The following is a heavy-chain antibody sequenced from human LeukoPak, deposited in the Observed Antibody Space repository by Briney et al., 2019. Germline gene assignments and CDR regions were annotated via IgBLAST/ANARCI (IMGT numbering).Heavy chain of an antibody. CDR3: ARVPVRDLGYCSGGSCPRIYYFDY. Sequence: SVKVSCKASGYTFTGYYMHWVRQAPGQGLEWMGGIIPIFGTANYAQKFQGRVTITADKSTSTAYMELSSLRSEDTAVYYCARVPVRDLGYCSGGSCPRIYYFDYWGQGTLVTVSS. CDR1: GYTFTGYY. J-gene: IGHJ4*02. D-gene: IGHD2-15*01. V-gene: IGHV1-69*06. CDR2: IIPIFGTA.